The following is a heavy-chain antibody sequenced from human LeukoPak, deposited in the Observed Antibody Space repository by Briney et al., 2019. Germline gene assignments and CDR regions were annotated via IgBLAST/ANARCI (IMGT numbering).Heavy chain of an antibody. D-gene: IGHD3-16*01. Sequence: GGSLRLSCAASGFTVSSNYMSWFRQAPGKGLEWVSVIYSGGSTYYADSVKGRFTISRDNSKNTLYLQMNSLRAEDTAVYYCAREATLKRAFDYWGQGTLVTVSS. CDR3: AREATLKRAFDY. CDR2: IYSGGST. J-gene: IGHJ4*02. V-gene: IGHV3-53*01. CDR1: GFTVSSNY.